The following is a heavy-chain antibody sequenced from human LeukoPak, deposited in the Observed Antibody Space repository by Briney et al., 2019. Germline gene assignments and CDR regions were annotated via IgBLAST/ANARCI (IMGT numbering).Heavy chain of an antibody. CDR2: IYYSGST. CDR1: GGSISSSSYY. J-gene: IGHJ6*03. D-gene: IGHD4-23*01. Sequence: SETLSLTCTVSGGSISSSSYYWGWIRQPPGKGLEWIGSIYYSGSTYYNPSLKSRVTISVDTSKNQFSLKLSSVTAADTAVYYCAGVGVVTWGRDYYYYYMDVWGKGTTVTVSS. CDR3: AGVGVVTWGRDYYYYYMDV. V-gene: IGHV4-39*07.